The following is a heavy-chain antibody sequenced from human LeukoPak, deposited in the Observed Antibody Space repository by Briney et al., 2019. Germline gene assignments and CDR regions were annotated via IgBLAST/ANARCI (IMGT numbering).Heavy chain of an antibody. Sequence: GGSLRLSCAASGFMFDDYAMHWVRQVPGRGLEWVSLISGDGVSSFYADSVKGRFTISRDNNNSSLSLQMRRLTAEDTAFYYCVREQFSHTSNYFDNWGQGILVTVSS. CDR3: VREQFSHTSNYFDN. CDR2: ISGDGVSS. D-gene: IGHD5-24*01. J-gene: IGHJ4*02. CDR1: GFMFDDYA. V-gene: IGHV3-43*02.